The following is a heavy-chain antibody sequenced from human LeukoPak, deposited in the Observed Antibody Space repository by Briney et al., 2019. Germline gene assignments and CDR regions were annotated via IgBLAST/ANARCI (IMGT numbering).Heavy chain of an antibody. Sequence: ASVKVSCKASGYTFTSYAMNWVRQAPGQGLEWMGWINTNTGNPTYAQGFTGRFVFSLDTSVSTAYLQISSLKAEDTAVYYCERRCSGGSCYRNFDYWGQGTLVTVSS. D-gene: IGHD2-15*01. CDR1: GYTFTSYA. CDR2: INTNTGNP. CDR3: ERRCSGGSCYRNFDY. V-gene: IGHV7-4-1*02. J-gene: IGHJ4*02.